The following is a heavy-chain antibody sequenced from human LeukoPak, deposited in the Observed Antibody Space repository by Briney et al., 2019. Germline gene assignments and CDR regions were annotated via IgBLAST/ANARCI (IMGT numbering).Heavy chain of an antibody. J-gene: IGHJ4*02. Sequence: GSLRPSCAGSGFSFSNYWMAWVRQAPGKGPEWAANMKQDGSARHYADSVKGRFTISRDNAQNSVYLQMNSLRAEDTAVYYCARDVVGSLDYWGLGILVTVSS. D-gene: IGHD2-15*01. V-gene: IGHV3-7*01. CDR2: MKQDGSAR. CDR3: ARDVVGSLDY. CDR1: GFSFSNYW.